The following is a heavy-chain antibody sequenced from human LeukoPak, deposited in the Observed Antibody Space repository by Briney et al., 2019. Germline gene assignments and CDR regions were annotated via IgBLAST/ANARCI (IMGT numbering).Heavy chain of an antibody. D-gene: IGHD5-24*01. CDR3: AGDGEMATTPFDY. CDR2: IIPILGIA. J-gene: IGHJ4*02. CDR1: GGTFISYA. Sequence: SVKVSCKASGGTFISYAISWVRQAPGQGLEWMGRIIPILGIANYGQKFQGRVTITADKSTSTAYMELSSLRSEDTAVYYCAGDGEMATTPFDYWGQGTLVTVSS. V-gene: IGHV1-69*04.